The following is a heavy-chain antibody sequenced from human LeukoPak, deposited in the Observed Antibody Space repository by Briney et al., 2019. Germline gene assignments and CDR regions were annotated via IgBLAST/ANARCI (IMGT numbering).Heavy chain of an antibody. CDR2: ISGSGGST. CDR3: ARRYCSSTSCSGPFDY. J-gene: IGHJ4*02. CDR1: GFTFSSYG. D-gene: IGHD2-2*01. V-gene: IGHV3-23*01. Sequence: GGSLRLSCAASGFTFSSYGMTWVRQAPGKGLEWVSAISGSGGSTYYADSVKGRFTISRDSSKNTLHLQMNSLRAEDTAVYYCARRYCSSTSCSGPFDYWGQGTLVTVSS.